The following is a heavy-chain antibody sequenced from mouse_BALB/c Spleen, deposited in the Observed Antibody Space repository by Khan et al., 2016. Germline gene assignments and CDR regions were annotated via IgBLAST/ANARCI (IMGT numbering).Heavy chain of an antibody. CDR1: GFDFSRYW. J-gene: IGHJ3*01. V-gene: IGHV4-1*02. D-gene: IGHD1-1*01. CDR3: ARAGYYGYLAY. CDR2: INPDSSTI. Sequence: EVKLLESGGGLVQPGGSLKLSCAASGFDFSRYWMSWVRQAPGKGLEWIGEINPDSSTINYTPSLKDKFIISSDNAKHTLYLQMSKVRSKDTALYYCARAGYYGYLAYWGQGTLVTVSA.